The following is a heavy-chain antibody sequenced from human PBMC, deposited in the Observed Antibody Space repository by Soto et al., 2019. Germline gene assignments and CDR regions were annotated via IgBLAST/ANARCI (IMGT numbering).Heavy chain of an antibody. Sequence: EVQLVESGGGLVQPGGSLRLSCAVSGFTFGSYWMNWVRLIPGKGLEWVAYIKPDGSATYYVDSVKGRFTISRDNAKNSLYLQMNIRRVEGTSVYYCARAGYCGPGCDYYFGYWGQGTLVTVSS. CDR1: GFTFGSYW. CDR2: IKPDGSAT. V-gene: IGHV3-7*01. J-gene: IGHJ4*02. D-gene: IGHD6-25*01. CDR3: ARAGYCGPGCDYYFGY.